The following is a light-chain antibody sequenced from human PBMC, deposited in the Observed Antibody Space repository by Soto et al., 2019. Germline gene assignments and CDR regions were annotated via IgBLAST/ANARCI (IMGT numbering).Light chain of an antibody. CDR1: SSDVGGYNY. CDR3: SSFAGGGNPVL. CDR2: EVT. J-gene: IGLJ2*01. Sequence: QSVLTKPPSASGSLGQSVTISCTGTSSDVGGYNYVSWHQQHPGKAPKVMIYEVTKRPPGVPDRFSSSKSGNTASLTVSGLQAEDEADYYCSSFAGGGNPVLLGGGTKLTVL. V-gene: IGLV2-8*01.